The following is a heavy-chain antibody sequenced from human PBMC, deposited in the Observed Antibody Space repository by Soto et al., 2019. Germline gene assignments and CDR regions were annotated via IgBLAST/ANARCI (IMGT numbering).Heavy chain of an antibody. Sequence: SETLSLTCTVSGGSISSYYWTWIRQPPGKGLEWLGYIFYSGSTFYNPSLKSRVTISIHTSKSQFSLQLTSVTAADTAVYYCARGAADTAMVDSWGQGTLVTVSS. V-gene: IGHV4-59*01. J-gene: IGHJ4*02. D-gene: IGHD5-18*01. CDR1: GGSISSYY. CDR3: ARGAADTAMVDS. CDR2: IFYSGST.